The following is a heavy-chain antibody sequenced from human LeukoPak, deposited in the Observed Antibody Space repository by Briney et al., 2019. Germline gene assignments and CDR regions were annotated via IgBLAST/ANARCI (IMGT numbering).Heavy chain of an antibody. V-gene: IGHV4-39*07. Sequence: SETLSLTCTVSGGSVSSSSYYWGWIRQPPGKGLEWIGTIYYDGSTYYNPSLKSRVTISVDTSKNQFSLKLSSVTAADTAVYYCARINYGDYWGQGTLVTVSS. J-gene: IGHJ4*02. CDR2: IYYDGST. CDR3: ARINYGDY. CDR1: GGSVSSSSYY.